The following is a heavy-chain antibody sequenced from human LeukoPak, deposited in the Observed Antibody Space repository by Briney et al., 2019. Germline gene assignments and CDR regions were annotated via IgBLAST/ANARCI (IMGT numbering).Heavy chain of an antibody. CDR3: ARRDYGGKHFDY. V-gene: IGHV5-51*01. CDR2: IYPDGSDT. Sequence: GESLKISCKTSGYSITSYWITWLRQMPEKGLEWMGIIYPDGSDTTYSPSFQGQVTISADKSINTDYLQWSSLKASDTAMYYCARRDYGGKHFDYWGQGTLVTVSS. J-gene: IGHJ4*02. D-gene: IGHD4-23*01. CDR1: GYSITSYW.